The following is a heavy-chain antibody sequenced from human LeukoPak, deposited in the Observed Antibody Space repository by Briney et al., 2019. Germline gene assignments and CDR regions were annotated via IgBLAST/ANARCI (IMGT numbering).Heavy chain of an antibody. CDR1: GFTFSSYS. V-gene: IGHV3-21*01. CDR3: ARPYYYGSGTEDYYYYGMDV. CDR2: ISSSSSYV. D-gene: IGHD3-10*01. Sequence: GGSLRLSRAASGFTFSSYSMTWVRQAPGKGLEWVSSISSSSSYVYYADSVKGRFTISRDNAKNSLYLQMNSLRAEDTAVYYCARPYYYGSGTEDYYYYGMDVWGQGTTVTVSS. J-gene: IGHJ6*02.